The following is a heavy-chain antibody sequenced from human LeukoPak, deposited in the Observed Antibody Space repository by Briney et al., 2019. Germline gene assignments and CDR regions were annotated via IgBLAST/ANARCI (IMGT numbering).Heavy chain of an antibody. CDR3: ARDFGDSSSPDAFDI. CDR2: IYYSGST. V-gene: IGHV4-59*01. J-gene: IGHJ3*02. D-gene: IGHD6-6*01. Sequence: PSETLSLTCTVSGGSISSYYWSWIRQPPGKGLEWIGYIYYSGSTNYNPSLKSRVTISVDTSKNQFSLKLSSVTAADTAVYYCARDFGDSSSPDAFDILGQGTMVTVSS. CDR1: GGSISSYY.